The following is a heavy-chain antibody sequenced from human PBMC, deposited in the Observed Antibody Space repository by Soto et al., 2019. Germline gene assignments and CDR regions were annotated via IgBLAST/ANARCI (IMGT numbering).Heavy chain of an antibody. D-gene: IGHD3-3*01. J-gene: IGHJ6*02. Sequence: QVQLVQSGAEVKEPGSSVKVSCKASGGTFSSYAISWVRQAPGQGLEWMGGIIPIFGTANYAQKFQGRVTITADESTSTAYMELSSLRSEDTAVYYCATNPYYDFWSGSPGYGMDVWGQGTTVTVSS. CDR2: IIPIFGTA. CDR3: ATNPYYDFWSGSPGYGMDV. V-gene: IGHV1-69*01. CDR1: GGTFSSYA.